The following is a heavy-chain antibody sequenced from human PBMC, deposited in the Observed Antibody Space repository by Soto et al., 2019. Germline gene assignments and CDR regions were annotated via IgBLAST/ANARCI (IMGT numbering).Heavy chain of an antibody. CDR1: GFTFSSYA. CDR2: ISYDGSNK. V-gene: IGHV3-30-3*01. CDR3: ARDGHSSYDILTGYLPYYYYYGMDV. Sequence: GGSLRLSXAASGFTFSSYAMHWVRQAPGKGLEWVAVISYDGSNKYYADSVKGRFTISRDNSKNTLYLQMNSLRAEDTAVYYCARDGHSSYDILTGYLPYYYYYGMDVWGQGTTVTVSS. J-gene: IGHJ6*02. D-gene: IGHD3-9*01.